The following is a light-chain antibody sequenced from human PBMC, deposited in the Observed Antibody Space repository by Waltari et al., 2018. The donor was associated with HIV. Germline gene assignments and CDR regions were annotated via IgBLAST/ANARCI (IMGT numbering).Light chain of an antibody. CDR2: GNS. V-gene: IGLV1-40*01. Sequence: QSVLTQPPSVSGAPGQRVTISCTGSSSNIGAGYDVHWYQQLPGTAPKHLIYGNSNRPAGVPDRFSASKSGTSASLAITGLQAEDEADYYCQSYDSSLSGYVFGTGTEVTVL. CDR1: SSNIGAGYD. J-gene: IGLJ1*01. CDR3: QSYDSSLSGYV.